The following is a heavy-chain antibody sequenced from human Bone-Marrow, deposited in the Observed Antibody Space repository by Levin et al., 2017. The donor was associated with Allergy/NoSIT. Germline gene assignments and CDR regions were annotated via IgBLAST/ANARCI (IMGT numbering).Heavy chain of an antibody. Sequence: VSGPTLVKPTQTLTLTCRFSGFSLSTSGMGVGWIRQPPGKALEWLAFIYWNDDRRYSPSLKNRLTITKDTAKNQVVLTVTNMDPEDTGTYYCARRLGPYDHDACFDPWGQGTLVTVSS. J-gene: IGHJ5*02. CDR2: IYWNDDR. CDR3: ARRLGPYDHDACFDP. V-gene: IGHV2-5*01. CDR1: GFSLSTSGMG. D-gene: IGHD3-3*01.